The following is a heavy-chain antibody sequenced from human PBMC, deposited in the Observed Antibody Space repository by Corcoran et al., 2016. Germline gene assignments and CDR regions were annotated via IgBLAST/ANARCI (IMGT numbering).Heavy chain of an antibody. CDR2: IKQDGSEK. CDR1: GFTFSSYW. D-gene: IGHD6-6*01. J-gene: IGHJ4*02. Sequence: EVQLVESGGGLVQPGGSLRLSCAASGFTFSSYWMSWVRQAPGKGLEWVANIKQDGSEKYYVDSVKGRFTISRDNAKNSLYLQMNSLRAEDTAVYYCARGFSVSSRLFDYWGQGTLVTVSS. CDR3: ARGFSVSSRLFDY. V-gene: IGHV3-7*01.